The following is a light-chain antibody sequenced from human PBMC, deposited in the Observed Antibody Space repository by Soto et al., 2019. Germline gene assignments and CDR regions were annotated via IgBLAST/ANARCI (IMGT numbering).Light chain of an antibody. J-gene: IGLJ1*01. Sequence: QSALTQPASVSGSPGQSITISCTGTSSDIGSYNYVSWYQQHPGQAPKLMIYDVTNRPSGVSNRFSGSKSGNTASLTISGLQAEDAADYYCSSPRSSSFYVFGTGTKVTVL. CDR1: SSDIGSYNY. CDR2: DVT. V-gene: IGLV2-14*03. CDR3: SSPRSSSFYV.